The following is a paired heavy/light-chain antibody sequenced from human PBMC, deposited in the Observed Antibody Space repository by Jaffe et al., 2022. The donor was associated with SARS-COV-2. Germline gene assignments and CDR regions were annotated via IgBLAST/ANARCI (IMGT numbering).Light chain of an antibody. CDR3: QQYHSSPYT. Sequence: EIVLTQSPGTLSLSPGERATLSCRASQTVSTNYLAWYQQKPGQSPRLLIYGASSRATGIPDRFSGSGSGADFTLTIKRLEPEDFAVYHCQQYHSSPYTFGQGTKLEIK. CDR1: QTVSTNY. J-gene: IGKJ2*01. CDR2: GAS. V-gene: IGKV3-20*01.
Heavy chain of an antibody. CDR1: DDSLYSSSYY. Sequence: QLQLQESGPGLVKPSETLSLTCTVSDDSLYSSSYYWGWIRQPPGKALEWIGNIYYSGSTYFNPSLKSRVTISVDKSKNRISLNLISLTAADTAVYYCARRRVFDQSGWFDPWGQGTLVTVSS. D-gene: IGHD3-9*01. V-gene: IGHV4-39*01. CDR2: IYYSGST. J-gene: IGHJ5*02. CDR3: ARRRVFDQSGWFDP.